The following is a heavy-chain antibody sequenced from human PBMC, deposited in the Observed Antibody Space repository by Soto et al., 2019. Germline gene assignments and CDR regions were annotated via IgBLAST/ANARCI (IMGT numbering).Heavy chain of an antibody. V-gene: IGHV3-33*08. CDR1: GFTFSTYG. CDR3: ARAPLELWFGEPQNNWFDP. CDR2: ICYDSNTK. J-gene: IGHJ5*02. Sequence: GGSLRLSCAASGFTFSTYGMHWVRQAPGRGPEWVATICYDSNTKCYADSVKGRFTISRDNAKNTLYLQMNSLRDEDTAVYYCARAPLELWFGEPQNNWFDPWGQGTLVTVPS. D-gene: IGHD3-10*01.